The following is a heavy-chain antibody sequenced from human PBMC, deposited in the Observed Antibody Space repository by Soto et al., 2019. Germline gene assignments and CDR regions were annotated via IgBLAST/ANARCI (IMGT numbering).Heavy chain of an antibody. CDR1: AYTFTSYG. J-gene: IGHJ3*02. CDR2: ISAYNGNT. CDR3: EGDLGEAFEM. Sequence: QVQLVQSGAEVKKPGASVKVSCKASAYTFTSYGITWVRQAPGQGLEWMGWISAYNGNTHHARRLQGRVTMTTDTTTSTAYVERRRLGDDVTAVDYCEGDLGEAFEMWGQGTMVTVSS. V-gene: IGHV1-18*01.